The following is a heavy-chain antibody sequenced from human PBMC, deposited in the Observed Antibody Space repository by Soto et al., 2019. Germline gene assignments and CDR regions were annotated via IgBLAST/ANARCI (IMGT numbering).Heavy chain of an antibody. J-gene: IGHJ6*02. D-gene: IGHD1-1*01. CDR1: VFSLTTNGVG. CDR3: AHSWNYHGMDV. Sequence: QITLKESGPTLVKPTQTLTLTCTFSVFSLTTNGVGVVWVRQPPGKALEWLALIYWNDDKRYSPSLKSRLTITKDTSKDQVVLTMTNMDPVDIGTYYCAHSWNYHGMDVWGQGTTVSVSS. V-gene: IGHV2-5*01. CDR2: IYWNDDK.